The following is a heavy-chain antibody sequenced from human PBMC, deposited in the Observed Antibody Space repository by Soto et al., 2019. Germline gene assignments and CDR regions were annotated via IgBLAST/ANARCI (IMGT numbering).Heavy chain of an antibody. CDR2: IYSSGST. Sequence: QVQLQESGPDLVKPSETLSLICIVSGGSISSNYWSWIRQPPGKGLEWIGYIYSSGSTNYNPSLKSRVTISLDTSENQFSLKLSSVTAADTAVYSCARGRYLDLWGRGTLVRVSS. CDR3: ARGRYLDL. CDR1: GGSISSNY. D-gene: IGHD3-10*01. V-gene: IGHV4-59*01. J-gene: IGHJ2*01.